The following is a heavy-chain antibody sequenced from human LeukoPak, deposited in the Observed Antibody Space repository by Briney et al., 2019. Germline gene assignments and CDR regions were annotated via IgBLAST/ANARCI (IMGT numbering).Heavy chain of an antibody. D-gene: IGHD2-2*01. Sequence: SVKVSCKASGGTFSSYAISWVRQAPGQGLEWMGGIIPIFGTANYAQKFQGRVTITTDESTSTAYTELSSLRSEDTAVYYCATPGGYCSSTSCYLFHYWGQGTLVTVSS. CDR3: ATPGGYCSSTSCYLFHY. CDR1: GGTFSSYA. V-gene: IGHV1-69*05. CDR2: IIPIFGTA. J-gene: IGHJ4*02.